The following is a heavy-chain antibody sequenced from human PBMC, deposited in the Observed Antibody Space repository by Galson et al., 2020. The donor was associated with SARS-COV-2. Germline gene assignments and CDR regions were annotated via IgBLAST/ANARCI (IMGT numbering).Heavy chain of an antibody. CDR2: LWPDGTNK. Sequence: GESLKISCAASGFTLSSSRMLWVPQAPGKGLERVAVLWPDGTNKYYADSVKGRFTISRDTSKNTLYLQMNSLTAEDTALYYCAKGGAVAGIRGIDYWGQGTLVTVSS. CDR1: GFTLSSSR. CDR3: AKGGAVAGIRGIDY. J-gene: IGHJ4*02. D-gene: IGHD6-19*01. V-gene: IGHV3-33*06.